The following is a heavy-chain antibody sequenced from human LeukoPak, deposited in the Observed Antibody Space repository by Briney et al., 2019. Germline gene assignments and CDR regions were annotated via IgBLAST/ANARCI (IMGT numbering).Heavy chain of an antibody. CDR3: ARLKRGHCSSTSCYHFWFDP. V-gene: IGHV4-38-2*02. J-gene: IGHJ5*02. D-gene: IGHD2-2*01. CDR1: GYSISSGYY. Sequence: PSETLSLTCTVSGYSISSGYYWGWIRQPPGKGLEWIGSIYHSGSTYYNPSLKSRVTISVDTSKNQFSLKLSSVTAADTAVYYCARLKRGHCSSTSCYHFWFDPWGQGTLVTVSS. CDR2: IYHSGST.